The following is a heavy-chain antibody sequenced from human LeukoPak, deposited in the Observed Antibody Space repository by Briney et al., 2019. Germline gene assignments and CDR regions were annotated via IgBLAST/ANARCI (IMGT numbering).Heavy chain of an antibody. V-gene: IGHV4-39*07. CDR3: ARGSGARVFDY. J-gene: IGHJ4*02. Sequence: KASETLSLTCTVSGGSISSGGYYWSWIRQPPGKGLEWIGEINHSGSTNYNPSLKSRATISVDTSKNQFSLKLSSVTAADTAVYYCARGSGARVFDYWGQGTLVTVSS. CDR1: GGSISSGGYY. CDR2: INHSGST.